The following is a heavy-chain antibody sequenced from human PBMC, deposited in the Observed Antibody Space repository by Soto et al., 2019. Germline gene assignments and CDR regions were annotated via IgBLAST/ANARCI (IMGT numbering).Heavy chain of an antibody. J-gene: IGHJ3*02. CDR2: ISYDGRKE. CDR3: AKITRAFDI. V-gene: IGHV3-30*18. D-gene: IGHD1-20*01. Sequence: QEQLVESGGGMVQPGRSLRLSCAATGFTFSGYDMHWVRQVPGKGLEWVALISYDGRKENFADSVKGRFTISRDNSKNTVNLQMNSLRVEDTAIYYCAKITRAFDIWGQGTMVTVSS. CDR1: GFTFSGYD.